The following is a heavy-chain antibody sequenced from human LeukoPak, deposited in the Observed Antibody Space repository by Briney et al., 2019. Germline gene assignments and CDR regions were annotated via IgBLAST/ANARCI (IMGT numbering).Heavy chain of an antibody. CDR3: AVGIVGAINPIDY. V-gene: IGHV1-46*01. CDR2: INPSGGST. CDR1: GYTFTSYY. Sequence: GASVKVSCKASGYTFTSYYVDWVGQATGQGVEGMGIINPSGGSTSYAQKFQGRVTMTRDTSTSTVYMELSSLRSEDTAVYYCAVGIVGAINPIDYWGQGTLVTVSS. J-gene: IGHJ4*02. D-gene: IGHD1-26*01.